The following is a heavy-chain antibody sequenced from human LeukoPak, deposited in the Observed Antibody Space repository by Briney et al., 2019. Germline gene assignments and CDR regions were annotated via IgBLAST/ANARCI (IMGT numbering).Heavy chain of an antibody. CDR3: AKFITMVGGHYYGLEV. Sequence: GGSLRLSCAASGFTFSSYAMSCVRQAPGKGLEWVSAISGSGGNTYNADSVEGRFTISRDDSKNTLDLQMNSLRAEDTAVYYCAKFITMVGGHYYGLEVGGKGTTATVP. CDR1: GFTFSSYA. CDR2: ISGSGGNT. D-gene: IGHD3-10*01. V-gene: IGHV3-23*01. J-gene: IGHJ6*04.